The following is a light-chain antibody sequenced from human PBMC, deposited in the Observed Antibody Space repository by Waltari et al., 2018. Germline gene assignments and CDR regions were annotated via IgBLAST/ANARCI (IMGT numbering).Light chain of an antibody. CDR2: DVS. CDR1: SSDIGIYNS. J-gene: IGLJ1*01. Sequence: QSALTQPASVSGSLGQSITMSCPGTSSDIGIYNSVSWYQQHPGKAPKLLIYDVSNRPSGVSNRFSGSKSGNTASLTISGLQSEDEADYYCTSFSSDSTPLVFGTGTRVTV. CDR3: TSFSSDSTPLV. V-gene: IGLV2-14*03.